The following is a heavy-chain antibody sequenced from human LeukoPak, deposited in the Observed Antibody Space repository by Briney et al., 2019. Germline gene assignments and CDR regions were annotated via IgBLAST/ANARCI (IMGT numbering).Heavy chain of an antibody. CDR2: IIPILGIA. Sequence: SVKVSCKASGGTFSSYTISWVRQAPGQGLEWMGRIIPILGIANYAQKFQGRVTITADKSTSTACMELSSLRSEDTAVYYCARWDDSTAYDYWSQGTLVTVSS. D-gene: IGHD3-22*01. CDR3: ARWDDSTAYDY. J-gene: IGHJ4*02. CDR1: GGTFSSYT. V-gene: IGHV1-69*02.